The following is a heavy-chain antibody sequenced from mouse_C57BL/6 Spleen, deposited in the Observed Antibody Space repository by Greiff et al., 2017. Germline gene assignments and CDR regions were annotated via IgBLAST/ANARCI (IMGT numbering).Heavy chain of an antibody. CDR3: GRVAQATWDY. D-gene: IGHD3-2*02. CDR2: IDPSDSYT. J-gene: IGHJ2*01. CDR1: GYTFTSYW. V-gene: IGHV1-69*01. Sequence: QVQLQQPGAELVMPGASVKLSCKASGYTFTSYWMHWVKQRPGQGLEWIGEIDPSDSYTNYNQKFKGKSTLTVDKSSSTAYMQLSSLTSEDSAVYYCGRVAQATWDYWCQGTTLTVSS.